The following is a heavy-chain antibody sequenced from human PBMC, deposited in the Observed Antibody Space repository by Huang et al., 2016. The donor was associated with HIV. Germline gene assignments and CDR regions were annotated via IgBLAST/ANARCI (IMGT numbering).Heavy chain of an antibody. D-gene: IGHD5-18*01. CDR1: GYTFNTHG. J-gene: IGHJ3*01. CDR3: TSDGSRLAMSDNHGRRDVLDC. CDR2: ISDNHGDT. V-gene: IGHV1-18*04. Sequence: QLLQSGPEAKKLGAAVTVSCKSYGYTFNTHGVSWVRQAPGQGFEWRVGISDNHGDTNYAQTFHDKDTTTTETSTSAAELKLSSLRAEGKDVYLGTSDGSRLAMSDNHGRRDVLDCWSQGTLVIVSS.